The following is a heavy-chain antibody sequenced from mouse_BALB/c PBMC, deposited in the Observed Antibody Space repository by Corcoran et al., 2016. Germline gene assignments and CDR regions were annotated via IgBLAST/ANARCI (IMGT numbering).Heavy chain of an antibody. CDR2: INPDSSTI. Sequence: EVKLLESGGGLVQPGGSLKLSCAASGFDFSGFWMSWVRQAPGKGLEWIGEINPDSSTINYAPSLKDKFIISRDNAKNTLYLQMSKMRSEDTVLYYCPRNWDVGFDYWGQGPTLTVSS. CDR3: PRNWDVGFDY. CDR1: GFDFSGFW. V-gene: IGHV4-1*02. D-gene: IGHD4-1*01. J-gene: IGHJ2*01.